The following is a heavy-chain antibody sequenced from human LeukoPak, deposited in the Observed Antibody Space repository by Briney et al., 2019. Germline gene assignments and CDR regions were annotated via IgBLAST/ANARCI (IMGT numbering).Heavy chain of an antibody. CDR1: GGSISSSSYY. CDR2: IYYSGST. Sequence: PSETLSLTCTVSGGSISSSSYYWGWIRQPPGKGLEWIGSIYYSGSTYYNPSLKSRVTISVDTSKNQFSLKLTSVTAADTAVYYCARQAIMELQLIYWGQGTLVTVSS. D-gene: IGHD1-7*01. V-gene: IGHV4-39*01. J-gene: IGHJ4*02. CDR3: ARQAIMELQLIY.